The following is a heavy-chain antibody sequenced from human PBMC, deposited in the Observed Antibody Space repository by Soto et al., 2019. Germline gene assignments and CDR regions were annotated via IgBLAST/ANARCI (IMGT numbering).Heavy chain of an antibody. CDR3: ARVSRVNDY. J-gene: IGHJ4*02. Sequence: QVQLQQRGAGLLKPSETLSLTCAVYGGSFSGYYWSWIRQPPGKGLEWNGAINHSGHTNYNPSLKGRVTISVDTSKNQFTLKLSTVTAADTAVYYCARVSRVNDYWGQGTLVTVFS. CDR2: INHSGHT. CDR1: GGSFSGYY. V-gene: IGHV4-34*01. D-gene: IGHD6-13*01.